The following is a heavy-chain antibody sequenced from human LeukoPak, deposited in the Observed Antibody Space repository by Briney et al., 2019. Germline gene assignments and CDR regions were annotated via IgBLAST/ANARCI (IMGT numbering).Heavy chain of an antibody. CDR3: ARREVAATPRNYYGMDV. D-gene: IGHD2-15*01. Sequence: ASVKVSFKASGYTFTIYGISWVRQAPGQGLEWMGWISAYNGNTNYAQKLQGRVTMTTDTSTSTAYMELRSLRSDDTAVYYCARREVAATPRNYYGMDVWGQGTTVTVSS. J-gene: IGHJ6*02. CDR2: ISAYNGNT. CDR1: GYTFTIYG. V-gene: IGHV1-18*01.